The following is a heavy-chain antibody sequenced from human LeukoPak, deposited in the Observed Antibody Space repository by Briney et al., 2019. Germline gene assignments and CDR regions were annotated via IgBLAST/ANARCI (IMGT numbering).Heavy chain of an antibody. Sequence: GGSLRLSCAASGFTFDDYAMHWVRQAPGKGLERVSGISWNSDMIGYADSVKGRFTISRDNAKNSLYLQMNSLRAEDMALYYCAKSKYLGGSYDYWGQGTLVTVSS. V-gene: IGHV3-9*03. CDR1: GFTFDDYA. D-gene: IGHD3-10*01. J-gene: IGHJ4*02. CDR3: AKSKYLGGSYDY. CDR2: ISWNSDMI.